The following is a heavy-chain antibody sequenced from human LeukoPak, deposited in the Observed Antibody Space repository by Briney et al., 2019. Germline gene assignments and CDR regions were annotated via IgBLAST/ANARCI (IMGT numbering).Heavy chain of an antibody. CDR1: GGSISSYY. CDR3: ARASGYYYMDV. D-gene: IGHD6-6*01. J-gene: IGHJ6*03. CDR2: IYNSGST. V-gene: IGHV4-59*01. Sequence: SETLSLTCTVSGGSISSYYWSWIRQAPGKELEWVGYIYNSGSTYYNPSLKSRVTILVDTSKNQFSLKLTSVTAADTAVYYCARASGYYYMDVWGKGTTVTISS.